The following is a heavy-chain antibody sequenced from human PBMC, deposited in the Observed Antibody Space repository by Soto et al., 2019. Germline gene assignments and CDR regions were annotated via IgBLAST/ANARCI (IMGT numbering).Heavy chain of an antibody. D-gene: IGHD2-2*01. CDR3: ARDGGDQLRPYNWFDP. CDR2: IYYSGST. J-gene: IGHJ5*02. CDR1: KGSKSTTY. V-gene: IGHV4-59*06. Sequence: SETLSLSCHISKGSKSTTYWRWLRRQQEKGLEWIGYIYYSGSTYYNPSLKRPVTISVDTSKNQFSLKLSSVTAADTAVYYCARDGGDQLRPYNWFDPWGQGTLVTVSS.